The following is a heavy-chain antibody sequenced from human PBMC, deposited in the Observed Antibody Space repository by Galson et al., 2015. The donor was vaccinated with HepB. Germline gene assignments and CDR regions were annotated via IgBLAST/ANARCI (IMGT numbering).Heavy chain of an antibody. CDR3: AKGIVATIPIDY. D-gene: IGHD5-12*01. J-gene: IGHJ4*02. V-gene: IGHV3-33*06. Sequence: SLRLSCAASGFTFSSYGMHWVRQAPGKGLEWVAVIWYDGSNKYYADSVKGRFTISGDNSKNTLYLQMNSLRAEDTAVYYCAKGIVATIPIDYWGQGTLVTVSS. CDR1: GFTFSSYG. CDR2: IWYDGSNK.